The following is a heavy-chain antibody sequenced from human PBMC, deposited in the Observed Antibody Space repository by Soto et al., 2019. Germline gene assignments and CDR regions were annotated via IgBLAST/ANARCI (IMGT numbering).Heavy chain of an antibody. J-gene: IGHJ4*02. CDR3: ARDFLSFVDYGWTFDY. D-gene: IGHD4-17*01. Sequence: ASVKVSCKASGYTFTSYGISWVRQAPGQGLEWMGWISAYNGNTNYAQKLQGRVTMTTDTSTSTAYMELRSLRSDDTAVYYCARDFLSFVDYGWTFDYWGQGTLVTVSS. V-gene: IGHV1-18*04. CDR1: GYTFTSYG. CDR2: ISAYNGNT.